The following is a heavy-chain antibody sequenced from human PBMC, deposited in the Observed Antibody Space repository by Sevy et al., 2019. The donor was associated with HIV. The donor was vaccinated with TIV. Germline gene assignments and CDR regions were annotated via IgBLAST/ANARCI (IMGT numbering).Heavy chain of an antibody. CDR2: IYTSGST. J-gene: IGHJ6*02. V-gene: IGHV4-61*02. CDR1: GGSISSGSHY. Sequence: SETLSLTCTVSGGSISSGSHYWSWIRQPAGKGLEWIGRIYTSGSTNYNPSLKSRVTMSVDTSKNQFSLKLSSVTAADTAVYYCAREWGYYDSSGYYYGLYGMDVWGQGTTVTVSS. D-gene: IGHD3-22*01. CDR3: AREWGYYDSSGYYYGLYGMDV.